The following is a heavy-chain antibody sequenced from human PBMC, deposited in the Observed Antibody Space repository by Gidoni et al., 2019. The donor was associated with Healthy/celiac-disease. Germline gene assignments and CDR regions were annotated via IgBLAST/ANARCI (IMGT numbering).Heavy chain of an antibody. D-gene: IGHD3-3*01. V-gene: IGHV3-30*03. J-gene: IGHJ5*02. CDR3: AGGWRRFDP. Sequence: QVQLVESGGGVVQHGRSLRLSCAASGFTFSSYGMHWVRQVPGKGLEWVAVISYDGSNKYYADSVKGRFTISRDNSKNTLYLQMNSLRAEDTAVYYCAGGWRRFDPWGQGTLVTVSS. CDR2: ISYDGSNK. CDR1: GFTFSSYG.